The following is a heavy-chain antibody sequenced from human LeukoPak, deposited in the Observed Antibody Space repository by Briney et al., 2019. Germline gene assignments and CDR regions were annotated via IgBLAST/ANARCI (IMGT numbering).Heavy chain of an antibody. V-gene: IGHV3-30*04. D-gene: IGHD1-26*01. J-gene: IGHJ5*02. CDR1: GFIFTDYA. Sequence: PGGSLRLSCAASGFIFTDYAMHWVRQPPGKGLEWVALVSYDGRNENYADSVKGRFTISRDTSKSTLYLQMNSLRGEDTAVYYCAKEEGMVVGATTYKTLNWFDPWGQGTLVTVSS. CDR3: AKEEGMVVGATTYKTLNWFDP. CDR2: VSYDGRNE.